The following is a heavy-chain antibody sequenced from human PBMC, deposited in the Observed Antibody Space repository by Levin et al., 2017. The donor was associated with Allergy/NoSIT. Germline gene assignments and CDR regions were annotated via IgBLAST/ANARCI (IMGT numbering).Heavy chain of an antibody. CDR1: GFTFSSYG. J-gene: IGHJ6*02. V-gene: IGHV3-33*01. CDR2: IWYDGSNK. D-gene: IGHD3-22*01. CDR3: ARACITMIVAEEDCGMDV. Sequence: GESLKISCAASGFTFSSYGMHWVRQAPGKGLEWVAVIWYDGSNKYYADSVKGRFTISRDNSKNTLYLQMNSLRAEDTAVYYCARACITMIVAEEDCGMDVWGQGTTVTVSS.